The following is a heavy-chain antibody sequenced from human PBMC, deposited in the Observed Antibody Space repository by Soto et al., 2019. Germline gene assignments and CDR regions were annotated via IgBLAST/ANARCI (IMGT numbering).Heavy chain of an antibody. CDR2: INPNSGGT. J-gene: IGHJ5*02. Sequence: ASVKVCCKASGYTFTGYYMHWVRQAPGQGLEWMGWINPNSGGTNYAQKFQGRVTMTRDTSISTAYMELSRLRSDDTAVYYCARAFGDYSNWFDPWGQGTLVTVSS. V-gene: IGHV1-2*02. CDR1: GYTFTGYY. CDR3: ARAFGDYSNWFDP. D-gene: IGHD4-4*01.